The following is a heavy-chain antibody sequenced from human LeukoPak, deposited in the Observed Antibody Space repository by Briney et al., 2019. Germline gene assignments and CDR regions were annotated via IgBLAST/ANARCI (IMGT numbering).Heavy chain of an antibody. J-gene: IGHJ4*02. CDR1: FGSLIDYN. V-gene: IGHV4-34*01. CDR3: TRGLNLDGPDS. CDR2: ITDSATT. D-gene: IGHD1-14*01. Sequence: ASETLSLTRALSFGSLIDYNWSWLRQSPEKGLEWIGEITDSATTHYNPSLETRVTISIDTAKRQFSLRLTSLTAADTAVVYCTRGLNLDGPDSWGQGTLVTVSS.